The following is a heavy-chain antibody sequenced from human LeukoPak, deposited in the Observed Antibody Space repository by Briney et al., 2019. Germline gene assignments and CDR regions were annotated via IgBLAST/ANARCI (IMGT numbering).Heavy chain of an antibody. V-gene: IGHV1-18*01. CDR1: GYPFINYG. Sequence: GASVKVSCKASGYPFINYGITWVRQAPGQGLEWMGWISAYNVNTNYAPKLQGRVTMTTDTSTDTAYMELWSLRSDDTAVYYCAEGVAGTNGGYCGQGTLVTVSS. J-gene: IGHJ4*02. CDR2: ISAYNVNT. D-gene: IGHD6-19*01. CDR3: AEGVAGTNGGY.